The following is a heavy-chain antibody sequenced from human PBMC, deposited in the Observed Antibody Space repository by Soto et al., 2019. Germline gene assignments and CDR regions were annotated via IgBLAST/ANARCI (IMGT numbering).Heavy chain of an antibody. CDR2: MNPNGGNT. J-gene: IGHJ6*02. Sequence: ASVKVSCKASGYTFTSYDINWVRQATGQGLEWMGWMNPNGGNTGYAQKFQGRVTMTRNTSISTAYMELSSLRSEDTAVYYCARGLEFYYYYYGMDVWGQGTTVTVSS. CDR3: ARGLEFYYYYYGMDV. CDR1: GYTFTSYD. D-gene: IGHD3-10*01. V-gene: IGHV1-8*01.